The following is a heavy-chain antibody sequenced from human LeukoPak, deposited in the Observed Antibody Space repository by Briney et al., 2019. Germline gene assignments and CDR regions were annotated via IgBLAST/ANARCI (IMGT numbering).Heavy chain of an antibody. D-gene: IGHD6-13*01. V-gene: IGHV3-48*01. CDR1: GFTFSSYG. Sequence: PGGSLRLSCAASGFTFSSYGMNWVRQAPGKGLEWIAYISSSSVTIYYADSVKGRFTISRDNSKNTLYLQMNSLRAEDTAVYYCAKDGESSSWYGSYYYYYYMDVWGKGTTVTVSS. CDR3: AKDGESSSWYGSYYYYYYMDV. CDR2: ISSSSVTI. J-gene: IGHJ6*03.